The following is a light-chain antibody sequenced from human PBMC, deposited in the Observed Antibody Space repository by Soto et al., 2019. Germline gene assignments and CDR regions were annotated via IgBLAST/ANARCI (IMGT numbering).Light chain of an antibody. J-gene: IGLJ1*01. CDR1: SSNIGAGYD. CDR3: QSYDPSLRGSYV. CDR2: INS. Sequence: QAVVTQPPSVSGAPGQRVTISCTGSSSNIGAGYDVHWYQQLPGTAPRLLIYINSNRPSGVPHRFSASRSGTSASLAITRLRAEDEGYYYRQSYDPSLRGSYVFGTGTKLTVL. V-gene: IGLV1-40*01.